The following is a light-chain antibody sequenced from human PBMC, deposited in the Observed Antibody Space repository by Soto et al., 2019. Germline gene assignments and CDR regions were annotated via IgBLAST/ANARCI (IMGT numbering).Light chain of an antibody. Sequence: IQLTQSPSSLSASVGDRVTIACRASQGIRNDLGWYQQKPGKAPKLLIYAASSLQSGVPSRFSGSGSGAEFTLTITSLQPEDFATYYCQQSYNTPWTFGQGTKVDIK. CDR2: AAS. V-gene: IGKV1-39*01. J-gene: IGKJ1*01. CDR1: QGIRND. CDR3: QQSYNTPWT.